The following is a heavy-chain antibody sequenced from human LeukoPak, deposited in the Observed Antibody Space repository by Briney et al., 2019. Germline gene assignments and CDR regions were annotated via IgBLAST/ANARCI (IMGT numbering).Heavy chain of an antibody. CDR3: ARESGYPALDY. CDR1: GYTFTSYG. Sequence: GASVKVSCKASGYTFTSYGISWVRQAPGQGLEWMGGIIPIFGTTNYAQKFQGRVTITTDESTSTAYMELSSLRSEDTAVYYCARESGYPALDYWGQGTLVTVSS. J-gene: IGHJ4*02. CDR2: IIPIFGTT. V-gene: IGHV1-69*05. D-gene: IGHD3-3*01.